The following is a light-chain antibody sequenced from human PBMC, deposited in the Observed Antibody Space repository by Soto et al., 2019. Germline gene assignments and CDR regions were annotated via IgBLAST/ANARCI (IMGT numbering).Light chain of an antibody. CDR2: DAS. CDR3: CSYASSYTWV. V-gene: IGLV2-11*01. J-gene: IGLJ3*02. Sequence: QSALTQPRSVSGSPGQSVTISCTGTTGDVGAYNFVSWYQLQPGKAPKLMIYDASKRPSGVPDRFSASKSGNTAALTISGLQPEDEADYYCCSYASSYTWVFGGGTKLTV. CDR1: TGDVGAYNF.